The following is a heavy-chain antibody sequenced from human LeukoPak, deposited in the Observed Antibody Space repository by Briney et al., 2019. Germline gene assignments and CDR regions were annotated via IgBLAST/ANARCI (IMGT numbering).Heavy chain of an antibody. V-gene: IGHV3-21*01. CDR2: ISSSSSYI. J-gene: IGHJ2*01. Sequence: GGSLRLSCAASGFTFSSYSMNWVRQAPGKGLEWVSSISSSSSYIYYADSVKGRFTISRDNAKNSLYLQMNSLRAEDTAVYYCARKVRGVIDSTDWYFDLWGRGTLVTVSS. D-gene: IGHD3-10*01. CDR3: ARKVRGVIDSTDWYFDL. CDR1: GFTFSSYS.